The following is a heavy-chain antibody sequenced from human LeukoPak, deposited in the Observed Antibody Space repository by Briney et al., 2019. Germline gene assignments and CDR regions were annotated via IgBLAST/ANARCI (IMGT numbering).Heavy chain of an antibody. CDR1: GFTFSSYA. V-gene: IGHV3-23*01. J-gene: IGHJ4*02. Sequence: PGGSLRLSCAASGFTFSSYAMTWVRQAPGKGLEWVSAISGSGGSAYYADSVMGRFTISRDNSKNTLYLQMNSLRAEDTAIYYCAKYSQLLSGYYFDFWGQGTLVTVSS. D-gene: IGHD2-2*01. CDR2: ISGSGGSA. CDR3: AKYSQLLSGYYFDF.